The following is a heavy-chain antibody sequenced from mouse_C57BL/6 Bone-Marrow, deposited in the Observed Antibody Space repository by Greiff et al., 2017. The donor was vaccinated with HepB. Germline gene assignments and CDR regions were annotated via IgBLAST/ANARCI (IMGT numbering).Heavy chain of an antibody. V-gene: IGHV5-6*01. CDR2: ISSGGSYT. CDR1: GFTFSSYG. Sequence: EVHLVESGGDLVKPGGSLKLSCAASGFTFSSYGMSWVRQTPDKRLEWVATISSGGSYTYYPDSVKGRFTISRDNAKNTLYLQMSSLKSEDTAMYYCALSTVVDYWGQGTTLTVSS. D-gene: IGHD1-1*01. CDR3: ALSTVVDY. J-gene: IGHJ2*01.